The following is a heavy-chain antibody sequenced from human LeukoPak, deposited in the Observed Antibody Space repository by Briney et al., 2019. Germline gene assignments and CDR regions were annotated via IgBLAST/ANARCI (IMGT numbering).Heavy chain of an antibody. D-gene: IGHD3-3*01. J-gene: IGHJ4*02. CDR1: GGTFSSYA. Sequence: SVKVSCKASGGTFSSYAISWVRQAPGQGLEWMGGIIPIFGTANYEQMFGGRVTFTADESTSTAYMELSSLRSEDTAVYYCAGGEGGFLEWLFDYWGQGTLVTVSS. CDR2: IIPIFGTA. CDR3: AGGEGGFLEWLFDY. V-gene: IGHV1-69*13.